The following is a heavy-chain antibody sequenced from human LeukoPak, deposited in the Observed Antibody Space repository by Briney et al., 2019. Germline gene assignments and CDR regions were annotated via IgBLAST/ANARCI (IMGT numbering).Heavy chain of an antibody. CDR2: ISAYNGNT. D-gene: IGHD3-10*01. Sequence: ASVKVSRKASGYTFTSYGISWVRQAPGQGLEWMGWISAYNGNTNYAQKLQGRVTMTTDTSTSTAYMELRSLRSDDTAVYYCARVVSPRGWFDPWGQGTLVTVSS. J-gene: IGHJ5*02. V-gene: IGHV1-18*01. CDR3: ARVVSPRGWFDP. CDR1: GYTFTSYG.